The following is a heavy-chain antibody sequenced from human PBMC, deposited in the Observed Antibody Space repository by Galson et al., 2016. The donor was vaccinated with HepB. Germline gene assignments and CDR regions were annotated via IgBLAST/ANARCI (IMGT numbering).Heavy chain of an antibody. CDR3: AGGDDERGYCASGVCRYWYFDL. CDR1: GGSIRNHY. V-gene: IGHV4-59*03. CDR2: IYQNGNT. D-gene: IGHD2-8*01. Sequence: SETLSLTCNVSGGSIRNHYWSWIRQPPGKGLEWIGYIYQNGNTNFNPSLESRVGLSLDTSKNVVPLELRSVTASDTAVYFCAGGDDERGYCASGVCRYWYFDLWGRGTLVTVSS. J-gene: IGHJ2*01.